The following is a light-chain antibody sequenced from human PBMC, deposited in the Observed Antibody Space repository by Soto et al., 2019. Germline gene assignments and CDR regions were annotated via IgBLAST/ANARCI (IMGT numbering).Light chain of an antibody. Sequence: VMTQSPATLSVSPGERATLSCRASQSVSSNLAWYQQKPGQAPRLLIYGASTRATGIPARFSGSGSGTEFTLTISSLQSEDFAVYYCQQYNNWPPTFGQGTRLEIK. CDR3: QQYNNWPPT. CDR2: GAS. CDR1: QSVSSN. V-gene: IGKV3-15*01. J-gene: IGKJ5*01.